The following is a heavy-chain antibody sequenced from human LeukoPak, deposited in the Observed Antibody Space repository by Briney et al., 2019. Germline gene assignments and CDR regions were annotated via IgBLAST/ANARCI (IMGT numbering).Heavy chain of an antibody. CDR3: TRYDSTTKWFDP. CDR2: IYHSGST. CDR1: GGSINSGGYC. V-gene: IGHV4-30-2*01. J-gene: IGHJ5*02. Sequence: PSETLSLTCIVSGGSINSGGYCWSWIRQPPGKGLEWIGYIYHSGSTYYNPSLKSRLIISADSSKSQFSLQLSSVTAADTAVYYCTRYDSTTKWFDPWGQGTLVSVSS. D-gene: IGHD4-11*01.